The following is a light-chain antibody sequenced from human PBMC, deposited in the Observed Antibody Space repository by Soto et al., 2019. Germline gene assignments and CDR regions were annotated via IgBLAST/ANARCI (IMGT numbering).Light chain of an antibody. CDR1: SSNIGNNY. CDR3: GTWDSSLSAV. CDR2: ENN. J-gene: IGLJ7*01. V-gene: IGLV1-51*02. Sequence: QSVLTQPPSVSAAPGQKVTISCSGSSSNIGNNYVSWYQQLPGTAPKLLIYENNKRPSGIPDRFSGSKSGTSATLGITGLQTGDEAHYYCGTWDSSLSAVFGGGTQLTVL.